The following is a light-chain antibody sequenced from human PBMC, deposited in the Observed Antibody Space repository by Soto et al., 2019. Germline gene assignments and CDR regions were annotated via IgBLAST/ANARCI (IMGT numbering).Light chain of an antibody. Sequence: NFMLTQPHSVSESPGKTVTISCTGSSGSIASNYVQWYQQRPGSAPTTVIYKDDQRPSGVPDPFSGSIDSSSNSASLTISGLKTEDGADYYCQSYDSSNHVVFGGGTKVTVL. J-gene: IGLJ2*01. CDR1: SGSIASNY. CDR3: QSYDSSNHVV. V-gene: IGLV6-57*02. CDR2: KDD.